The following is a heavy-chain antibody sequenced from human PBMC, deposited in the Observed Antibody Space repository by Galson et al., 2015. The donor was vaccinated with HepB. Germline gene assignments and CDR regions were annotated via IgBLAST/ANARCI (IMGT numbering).Heavy chain of an antibody. D-gene: IGHD1-26*01. CDR3: AKTRSLRELSPIDY. J-gene: IGHJ4*02. CDR2: ISGSGGST. CDR1: GFTFSSYA. V-gene: IGHV3-23*01. Sequence: SLRLSCAASGFTFSSYAMSWVRQAPGKGLEWVSAISGSGGSTYYADSVKGRFTISRDNSKNTLYLQMNSLRAEDTAVYYCAKTRSLRELSPIDYWGQGTLVTVSS.